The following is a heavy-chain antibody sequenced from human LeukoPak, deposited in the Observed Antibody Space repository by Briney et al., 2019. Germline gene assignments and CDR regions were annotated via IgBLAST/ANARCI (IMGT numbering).Heavy chain of an antibody. CDR2: IKSKTDGGTT. J-gene: IGHJ4*02. V-gene: IGHV3-15*01. D-gene: IGHD3-10*01. Sequence: GGSLRLSCAASGFTFSNAWISWFRQAPGKGRNGVGRIKSKTDGGTTDYAAPVKGRFTISRDDSKNTLYLQMNSLKTEDTAVYYCTTDQMVRGYYFDYWGQGTLVTVSS. CDR1: GFTFSNAW. CDR3: TTDQMVRGYYFDY.